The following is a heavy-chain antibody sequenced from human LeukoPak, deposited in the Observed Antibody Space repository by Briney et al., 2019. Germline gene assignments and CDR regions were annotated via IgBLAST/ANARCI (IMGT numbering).Heavy chain of an antibody. V-gene: IGHV3-23*01. J-gene: IGHJ4*02. Sequence: GGSLRLSCAASGFTFSNYDMGWVRQAPGEGLEWVSSISGSGSSTHYADSVKGRFTISRDNPKNAQYLQMSSLRAKDTAVYYCAKAIAATGRWWIFDYWGQGTLVTVSS. CDR3: AKAIAATGRWWIFDY. CDR1: GFTFSNYD. D-gene: IGHD6-13*01. CDR2: ISGSGSST.